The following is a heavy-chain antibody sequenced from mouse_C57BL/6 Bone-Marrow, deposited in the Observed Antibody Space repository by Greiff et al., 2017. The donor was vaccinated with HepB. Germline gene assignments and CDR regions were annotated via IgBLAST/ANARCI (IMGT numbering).Heavy chain of an antibody. V-gene: IGHV5-16*01. D-gene: IGHD2-4*01. CDR1: GFTFSDYY. J-gene: IGHJ4*01. CDR2: INYDGSST. CDR3: ARGRDYDSYAMDY. Sequence: EVHLVESEGGLVQPGSSMKLSCTASGFTFSDYYMAWVRQVPEKGLEWVANINYDGSSTYYLDSLKSRFIISRDNAKNILYLQMSSLKSEDTATYYCARGRDYDSYAMDYWGQGTSVTVSS.